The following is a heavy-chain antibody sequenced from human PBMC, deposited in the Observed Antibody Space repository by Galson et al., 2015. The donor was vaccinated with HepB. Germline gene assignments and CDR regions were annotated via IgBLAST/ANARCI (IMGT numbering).Heavy chain of an antibody. J-gene: IGHJ4*02. D-gene: IGHD5-24*01. CDR2: ISYDGINK. Sequence: SLRLSCAASAFTFSAYNMHWVRQAPGKGLEWVAVISYDGINKYYADSVKGRFTISRDNSKNTLYLQMSSLRAEDTAVYYCARDSGDGYNYRSFDSWGQGTLATVSS. CDR1: AFTFSAYN. V-gene: IGHV3-30-3*01. CDR3: ARDSGDGYNYRSFDS.